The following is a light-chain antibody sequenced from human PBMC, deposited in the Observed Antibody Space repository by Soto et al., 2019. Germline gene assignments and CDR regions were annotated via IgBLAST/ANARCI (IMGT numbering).Light chain of an antibody. Sequence: QSALTQPPSVSGSPGQSVTISCTGTSSDVGSYNRVSWYQQPPGTAPKLMIYEVSNRPSGVPDRFSGSKSGNTASLTISGLQHEDEAYYYCNANTSSSTYVFGTGTKLTVL. CDR3: NANTSSSTYV. CDR2: EVS. CDR1: SSDVGSYNR. V-gene: IGLV2-18*02. J-gene: IGLJ1*01.